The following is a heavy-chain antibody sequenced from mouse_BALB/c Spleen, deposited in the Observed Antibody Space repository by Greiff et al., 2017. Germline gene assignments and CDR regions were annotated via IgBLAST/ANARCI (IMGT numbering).Heavy chain of an antibody. V-gene: IGHV2-4-1*01. CDR1: GFSLTSYG. Sequence: LQESGPGLVQPSQSLSITCTVSGFSLTSYGVHWVRQSPGKGLEWLGVIWSGGSTDYNAAFISRLSISKDNSKSQVFFKMNSLQADDTAIYYCARNGITTTGWFAYWGQGTLVTVSA. CDR3: ARNGITTTGWFAY. J-gene: IGHJ3*01. CDR2: IWSGGST. D-gene: IGHD2-4*01.